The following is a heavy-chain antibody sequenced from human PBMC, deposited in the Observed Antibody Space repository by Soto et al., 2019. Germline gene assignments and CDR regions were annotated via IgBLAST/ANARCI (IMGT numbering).Heavy chain of an antibody. D-gene: IGHD1-7*01. CDR1: GGTFSSYA. Sequence: ASVKVSCKASGGTFSSYAIGWVRQAPGQGLEWMGGIIPIFGTANYAQKFQGRVTITADKSTSTAYMELSSLRSEDTAVYYCARGSDWNYPGFDYWGQGTLVTVSS. CDR2: IIPIFGTA. CDR3: ARGSDWNYPGFDY. J-gene: IGHJ4*02. V-gene: IGHV1-69*06.